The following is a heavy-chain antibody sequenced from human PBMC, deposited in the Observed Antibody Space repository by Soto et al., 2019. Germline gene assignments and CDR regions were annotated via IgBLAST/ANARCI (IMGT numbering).Heavy chain of an antibody. CDR3: ARGWETVGATTAFAY. CDR1: GGTFSKYA. Sequence: QVQLVQSGAEVKKPGSSVKVSCQASGGTFSKYAINWVRQAPGRGLEWVGGINPIFGTAAYAQNFQDRVTITADKSTTTAYMEVSRLRSHDTAVYYCARGWETVGATTAFAYWGQGTLVTVSS. CDR2: INPIFGTA. J-gene: IGHJ4*02. V-gene: IGHV1-69*06. D-gene: IGHD1-26*01.